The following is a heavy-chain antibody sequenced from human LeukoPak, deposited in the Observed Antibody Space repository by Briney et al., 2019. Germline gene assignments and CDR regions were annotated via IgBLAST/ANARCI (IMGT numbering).Heavy chain of an antibody. D-gene: IGHD3-22*01. CDR2: ISGSGGSA. CDR1: GLTFSNYA. V-gene: IGHV3-23*01. Sequence: GGSLRLSCAASGLTFSNYAMNWVRRAPGKGLEWVSTISGSGGSAYYVDSVKGRFTISRDNSRNTLYLQMNSQRAEDTAVYYCATNYYDSSRAASDYWGQGTLVTVSS. J-gene: IGHJ4*02. CDR3: ATNYYDSSRAASDY.